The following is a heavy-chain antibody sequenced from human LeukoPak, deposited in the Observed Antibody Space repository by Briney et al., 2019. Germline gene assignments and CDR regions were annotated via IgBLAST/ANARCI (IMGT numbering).Heavy chain of an antibody. V-gene: IGHV1-46*01. CDR1: GYTFTSYY. D-gene: IGHD4-23*01. J-gene: IGHJ4*02. Sequence: ASVKVSCKASGYTFTSYYMHWVRQAPGQGLEWMGIINPSGGSTSYAQKFRGRVTMTRDTSTSTVYMELSSLRSEDTAVYYCARDWLDYGGNSLFDYWGQGTLVTVSS. CDR2: INPSGGST. CDR3: ARDWLDYGGNSLFDY.